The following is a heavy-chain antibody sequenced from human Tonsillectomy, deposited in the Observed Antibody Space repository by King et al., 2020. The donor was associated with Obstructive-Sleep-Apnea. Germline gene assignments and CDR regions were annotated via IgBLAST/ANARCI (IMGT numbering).Heavy chain of an antibody. CDR1: GFSLSTSGVG. D-gene: IGHD3-9*01. J-gene: IGHJ5*02. Sequence: TLKESGPTLVKPTQTLTLTCTFSGFSLSTSGVGVGWIRQPPGKALEWLALIYWDDDKRYSPSLKSRLTITKDTSKNQVVLTMTNMDPVDTATYYCAHRVILRHAPYFDWHSYNWFDPWGQGTLVTVSS. CDR2: IYWDDDK. V-gene: IGHV2-5*02. CDR3: AHRVILRHAPYFDWHSYNWFDP.